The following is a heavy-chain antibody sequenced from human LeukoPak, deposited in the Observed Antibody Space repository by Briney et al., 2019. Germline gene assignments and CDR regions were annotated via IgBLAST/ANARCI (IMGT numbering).Heavy chain of an antibody. CDR1: WFNLRRKS. CDR2: IYRDNT. J-gene: IGHJ4*02. V-gene: IGHV3-53*01. Sequence: PGGALRLFRTGSWFNLRRKSMSRGRQAPGEGMELGSFIYRDNTPYSDSVKGRFTISRDNSKNTLYLQMNSLRAEDTAVYYCARRAGAYSHPYDYWGQGTLVTVSS. CDR3: ARRAGAYSHPYDY. D-gene: IGHD4/OR15-4a*01.